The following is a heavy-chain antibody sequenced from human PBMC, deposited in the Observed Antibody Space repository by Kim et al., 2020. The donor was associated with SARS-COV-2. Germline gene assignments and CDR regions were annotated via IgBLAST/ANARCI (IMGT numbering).Heavy chain of an antibody. CDR2: ISGSGGST. J-gene: IGHJ4*02. CDR3: AKDHTRGAARPRGPHDY. V-gene: IGHV3-23*01. Sequence: GGSLRLSCAASGFTFSSYAMSWVRQAPGKGLEWVSAISGSGGSTYYADSVKGRFTISRDNSKNTLYLQMNSLRAEDTAVYYCAKDHTRGAARPRGPHDYWGQGTLVTVSS. CDR1: GFTFSSYA. D-gene: IGHD6-6*01.